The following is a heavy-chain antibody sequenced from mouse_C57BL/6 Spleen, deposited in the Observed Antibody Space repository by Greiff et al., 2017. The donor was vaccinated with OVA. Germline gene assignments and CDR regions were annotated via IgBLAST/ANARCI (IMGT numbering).Heavy chain of an antibody. CDR1: GYAFSSYW. V-gene: IGHV1-80*01. CDR3: ARGRDDYDGFAY. D-gene: IGHD2-4*01. CDR2: IYPGDGDT. J-gene: IGHJ3*01. Sequence: QVQLKESGAELVKPGASVKISCKASGYAFSSYWMNWVKQRPGKGLEWIGQIYPGDGDTNYNGKFKGKATLTADKSSSTAYMQLSSLTSEDSAVYFCARGRDDYDGFAYWGQGTLVTVSA.